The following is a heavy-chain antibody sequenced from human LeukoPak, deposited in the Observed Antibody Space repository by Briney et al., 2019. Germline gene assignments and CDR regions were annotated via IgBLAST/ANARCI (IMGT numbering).Heavy chain of an antibody. CDR1: GGSISSYY. Sequence: SETLSLTCTVSGGSISSYYWSWIRQPPGKGVEWIGYIYYSGSTNYNPSLKSRVTISVDTSKNQFSLKLSSVTAADTAVYYCARARYCSGGSCYFQIDYWGQGTLVTVSS. V-gene: IGHV4-59*01. CDR3: ARARYCSGGSCYFQIDY. J-gene: IGHJ4*02. CDR2: IYYSGST. D-gene: IGHD2-15*01.